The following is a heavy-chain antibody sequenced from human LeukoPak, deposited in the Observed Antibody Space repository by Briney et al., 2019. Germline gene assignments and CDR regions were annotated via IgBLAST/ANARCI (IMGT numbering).Heavy chain of an antibody. CDR1: GGSISSYY. D-gene: IGHD4-17*01. J-gene: IGHJ5*02. CDR3: ATTGTTVTTYWFDP. V-gene: IGHV4-4*07. CDR2: IYTSGST. Sequence: SETLSLTCTVSGGSISSYYWSWIRQPAGKGLEWIGRIYTSGSTNYNPSLKSRVTISVDTSKNQFSLKLSSVTAADTAVYYCATTGTTVTTYWFDPWGQGTLVTVSS.